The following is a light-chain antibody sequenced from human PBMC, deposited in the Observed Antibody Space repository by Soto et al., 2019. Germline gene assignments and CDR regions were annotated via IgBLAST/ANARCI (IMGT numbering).Light chain of an antibody. CDR1: QSVNNNY. CDR2: DTF. CDR3: QQYGSSPPSST. J-gene: IGKJ5*01. Sequence: EIVLMQSPGTLSLSPGEGATLSCRASQSVNNNYLAWYQQKPGQAPTVLIFDTFRRATGVPDRFSGSGSGTDFTLTISRLEPEDFAVYYCQQYGSSPPSSTFGQGTRLEIK. V-gene: IGKV3-20*01.